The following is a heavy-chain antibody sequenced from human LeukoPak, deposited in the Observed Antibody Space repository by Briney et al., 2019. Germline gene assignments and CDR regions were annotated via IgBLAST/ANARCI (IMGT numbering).Heavy chain of an antibody. V-gene: IGHV1-69*05. CDR3: VRDVWFRGGLAGDY. CDR1: VGTFSSYP. J-gene: IGHJ4*02. Sequence: ASVTVSFKGTVGTFSSYPINWVRQPPAQGLEWMGGIITITGTGNNAQKFQGRLTNTTDESTNKAYMELRSQRADDAAGYYCVRDVWFRGGLAGDYWGEGTLVTVSS. D-gene: IGHD3-10*01. CDR2: IITITGTG.